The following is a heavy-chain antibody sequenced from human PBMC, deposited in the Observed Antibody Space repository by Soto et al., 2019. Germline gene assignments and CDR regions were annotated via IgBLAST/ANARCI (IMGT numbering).Heavy chain of an antibody. CDR2: INHSGST. J-gene: IGHJ6*02. V-gene: IGHV4-34*01. Sequence: SETLSLTCAVYGGSFSGYYWSWIRQPPGKGLEWVGEINHSGSTNYNPSLKSRVTISVDTSKNQFFLDLSSVTAADTALYYCARASGGTYGRYYGMDVWGQGTTVTVSS. CDR3: ARASGGTYGRYYGMDV. D-gene: IGHD3-10*01. CDR1: GGSFSGYY.